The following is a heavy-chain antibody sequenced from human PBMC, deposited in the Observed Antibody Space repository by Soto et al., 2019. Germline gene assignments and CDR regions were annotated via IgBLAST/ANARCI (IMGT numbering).Heavy chain of an antibody. Sequence: QVQLVESGGGVVQPGRSLRLSCAASGFTFSSYAMHWVRQAPGKGLEWVAVISYDGSNKYYADSVKGRFTSSRDNSKNTLYPQMNCLRAKDTAVYYCARNSRATMVRGCMDVWGQGTTVTVSS. D-gene: IGHD3-10*01. CDR3: ARNSRATMVRGCMDV. CDR1: GFTFSSYA. CDR2: ISYDGSNK. J-gene: IGHJ6*02. V-gene: IGHV3-30-3*01.